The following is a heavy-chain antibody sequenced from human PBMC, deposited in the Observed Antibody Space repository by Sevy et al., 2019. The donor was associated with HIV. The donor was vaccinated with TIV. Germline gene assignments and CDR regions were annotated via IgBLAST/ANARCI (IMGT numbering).Heavy chain of an antibody. D-gene: IGHD6-19*01. CDR2: ISYDGSNK. J-gene: IGHJ4*02. CDR3: ARDLHSSGWYYFDY. CDR1: GFTFSSYA. Sequence: GGSLRLSCAPSGFTFSSYAMHWVRQAPGKGLEWVAVISYDGSNKYYADSVKGRFTISRDNSKNTLYLQMNSLRAEDTAVYYCARDLHSSGWYYFDYWGQGTLVTVSS. V-gene: IGHV3-30-3*01.